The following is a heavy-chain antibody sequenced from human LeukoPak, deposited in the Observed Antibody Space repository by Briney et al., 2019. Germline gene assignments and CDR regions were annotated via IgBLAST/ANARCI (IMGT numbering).Heavy chain of an antibody. CDR1: SGSFSGYF. CDR3: ARGSPGIAAAGTRVSGYYYMDV. Sequence: SETLSLACAVYSGSFSGYFWSWIRQPPGKGLEWIGEINHSGSTNYNPSLKSRVTISVDTSKNQFSLKLSSVTAADTAVYYCARGSPGIAAAGTRVSGYYYMDVWGKGTTVTVSS. D-gene: IGHD6-13*01. J-gene: IGHJ6*03. CDR2: INHSGST. V-gene: IGHV4-34*01.